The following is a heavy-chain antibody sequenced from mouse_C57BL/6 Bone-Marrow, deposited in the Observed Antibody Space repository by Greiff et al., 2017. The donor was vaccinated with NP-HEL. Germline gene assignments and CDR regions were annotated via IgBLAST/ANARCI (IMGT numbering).Heavy chain of an antibody. CDR3: TSTGTGSKFAY. Sequence: VQLQQSGAELVRPGASVKLSCTASGFNITDDYMHWVKQRPEQGLEWIGWIDPENGDTEYASKFQGKATITADKSSNTAYLQLSSLTSDDTAVVYCTSTGTGSKFAYWGQGTLVTVSA. J-gene: IGHJ3*01. V-gene: IGHV14-4*01. CDR2: IDPENGDT. D-gene: IGHD4-1*02. CDR1: GFNITDDY.